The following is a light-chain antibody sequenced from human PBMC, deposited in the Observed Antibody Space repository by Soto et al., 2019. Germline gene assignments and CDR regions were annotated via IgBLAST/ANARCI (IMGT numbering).Light chain of an antibody. Sequence: QSALTQPASVSGSPGQSITISCTGTSSDVGGYNYVSWYQQHPGKAPKLMIYDVSNRPSGVSNRFSGSKSGNPASLTISGLQAEGEADYYCSSYTSSSTLYVFGTGTRSPS. CDR2: DVS. CDR3: SSYTSSSTLYV. V-gene: IGLV2-14*01. J-gene: IGLJ1*01. CDR1: SSDVGGYNY.